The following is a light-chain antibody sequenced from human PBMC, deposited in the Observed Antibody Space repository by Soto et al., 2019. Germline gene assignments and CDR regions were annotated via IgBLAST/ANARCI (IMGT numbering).Light chain of an antibody. V-gene: IGLV1-51*01. CDR1: SSNIGNNY. Sequence: QSALTHPPSGCGAPGQKGTISCSGSSSNIGNNYVSWYQQLPGTAPKLLIYDNNKRPSGIPDRFSGSKSGTSATLGITGLQTGDEADYYCGTWDSSLSVVVFGGGTQLTVL. J-gene: IGLJ2*01. CDR2: DNN. CDR3: GTWDSSLSVVV.